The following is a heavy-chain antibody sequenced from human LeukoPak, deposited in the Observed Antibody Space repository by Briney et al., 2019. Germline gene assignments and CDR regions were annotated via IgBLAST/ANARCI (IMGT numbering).Heavy chain of an antibody. CDR3: ATRLGDYDFWSGAFDI. V-gene: IGHV4-34*01. CDR2: INHSGST. D-gene: IGHD3-3*01. J-gene: IGHJ3*02. Sequence: KPSETLSLTCAVYGGSFSGYYWSWIRQPPGKGLEWIGEINHSGSTYYNPSLKSRVTISVDRSKNQFSLKLSSVTAADTAVYYCATRLGDYDFWSGAFDIWGQGTMVTVSS. CDR1: GGSFSGYY.